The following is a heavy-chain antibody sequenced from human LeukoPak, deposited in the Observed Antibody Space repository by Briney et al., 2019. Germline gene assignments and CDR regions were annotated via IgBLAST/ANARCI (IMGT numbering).Heavy chain of an antibody. CDR1: GGSISSYY. CDR2: IYYSGST. D-gene: IGHD3-3*01. V-gene: IGHV4-59*01. J-gene: IGHJ6*02. Sequence: PSETLSLTCIVSGGSISSYYWSWIRQPPGKGLEWIGYIYYSGSTNYNPSLKSRVTISVDTSKNQFSLKLSSVTAADTAVYYCARERSGYNYYYGMDVWGQGTTVTVSS. CDR3: ARERSGYNYYYGMDV.